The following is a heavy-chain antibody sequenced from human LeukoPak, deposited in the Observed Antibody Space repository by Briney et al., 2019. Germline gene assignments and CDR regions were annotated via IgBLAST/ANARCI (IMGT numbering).Heavy chain of an antibody. CDR2: ISGSGGST. D-gene: IGHD3-16*01. CDR3: AKEYDYVWGSPKGWYFDY. J-gene: IGHJ4*02. CDR1: GFTFSSYA. V-gene: IGHV3-23*01. Sequence: GGSLRLSCAASGFTFSSYAMSWVRQAPGKGLEWVSAISGSGGSTYYADSVKGRFTISRDNSKNTLYLQMNSLRAEDTAVYYCAKEYDYVWGSPKGWYFDYWGQGTLVTVSS.